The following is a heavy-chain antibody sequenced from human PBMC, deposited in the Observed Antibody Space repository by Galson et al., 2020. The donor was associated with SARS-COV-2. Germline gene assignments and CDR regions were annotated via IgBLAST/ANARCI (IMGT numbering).Heavy chain of an antibody. Sequence: QLGESLKISCAASGFTFRSYGMHWVRQAPGKGLEWVAVIWYDGSTKYYGDSVEGRFTISRDNSKNTLYLQVDNLGAEDTAVYYCAREAEVTSAGNSLDYWGRGTLVTVSS. J-gene: IGHJ4*02. V-gene: IGHV3-33*01. CDR1: GFTFRSYG. D-gene: IGHD6-13*01. CDR2: IWYDGSTK. CDR3: AREAEVTSAGNSLDY.